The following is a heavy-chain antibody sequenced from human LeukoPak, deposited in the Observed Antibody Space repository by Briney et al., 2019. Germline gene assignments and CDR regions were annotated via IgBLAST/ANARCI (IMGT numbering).Heavy chain of an antibody. CDR1: GFTFDDYA. Sequence: PGGSLRLSCAASGFTFDDYAMHWVRQAPGKGLEWVSGISWNSGSIGYADSVKGRFTISRDNAKNSLYLQMNSLRAEDTALYYYAKELGYCSSTSCYDYFDYWGQGTLVTVSS. CDR2: ISWNSGSI. CDR3: AKELGYCSSTSCYDYFDY. V-gene: IGHV3-9*01. J-gene: IGHJ4*02. D-gene: IGHD2-2*01.